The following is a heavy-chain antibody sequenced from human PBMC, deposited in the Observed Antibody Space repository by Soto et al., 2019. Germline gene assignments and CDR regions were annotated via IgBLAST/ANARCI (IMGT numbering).Heavy chain of an antibody. J-gene: IGHJ4*02. Sequence: QLQLQESGPGLVKPSETLSLTCTVSGGSISSSSYYWGWIRQPPGKGLEWIGSIYYSGSTYYNPSLKSRVTISVDTSKNQFSLKLSSVTAADTAVYYCARLSSSGWELFDYWGQGTLVTVSS. D-gene: IGHD6-19*01. CDR3: ARLSSSGWELFDY. CDR2: IYYSGST. V-gene: IGHV4-39*01. CDR1: GGSISSSSYY.